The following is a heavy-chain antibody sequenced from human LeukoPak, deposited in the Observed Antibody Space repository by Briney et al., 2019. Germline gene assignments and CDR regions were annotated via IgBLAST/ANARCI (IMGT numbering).Heavy chain of an antibody. CDR3: ARALSNYVDYHYYYYMDV. D-gene: IGHD4-11*01. J-gene: IGHJ6*03. Sequence: VGSLGLSCAASGFTFDDYGMSWVRQAPGKGLEWVSGINWNGVSTSYVDSVKGRFTISRDNAKNSLYLQMNSLRAEDTALYYCARALSNYVDYHYYYYMDVWGKGTAVTVSS. CDR2: INWNGVST. V-gene: IGHV3-20*04. CDR1: GFTFDDYG.